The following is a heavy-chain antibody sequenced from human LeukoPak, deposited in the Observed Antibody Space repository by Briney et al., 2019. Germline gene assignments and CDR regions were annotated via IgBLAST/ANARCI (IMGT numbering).Heavy chain of an antibody. J-gene: IGHJ4*02. V-gene: IGHV4-30-4*01. Sequence: PSQTLSLTCTVSGDSISSGDYYWSWIRQPPGKGLEWTGYIDYSGNTYYNPSLRSRLTISTDTSKNQFSLKLTSVTAADTAVYYCARYYYSSSACPGIDSWGQGTLVTVSS. D-gene: IGHD3-22*01. CDR3: ARYYYSSSACPGIDS. CDR1: GDSISSGDYY. CDR2: IDYSGNT.